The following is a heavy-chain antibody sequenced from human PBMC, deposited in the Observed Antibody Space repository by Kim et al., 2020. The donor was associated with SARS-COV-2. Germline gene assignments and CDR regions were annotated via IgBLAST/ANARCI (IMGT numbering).Heavy chain of an antibody. Sequence: SVKVSCKASGGTFSSYAISWVRQAPGQGLEWMGGIIPIFGTANYAQKFQGRVTITADESTSTAYMELSSLRSEDTAVYYCTRAYYCGGDCPKPNLPRAYHHHGVDVWGQGTKVTVS. D-gene: IGHD2-21*02. CDR1: GGTFSSYA. V-gene: IGHV1-69*13. J-gene: IGHJ6*02. CDR2: IIPIFGTA. CDR3: TRAYYCGGDCPKPNLPRAYHHHGVDV.